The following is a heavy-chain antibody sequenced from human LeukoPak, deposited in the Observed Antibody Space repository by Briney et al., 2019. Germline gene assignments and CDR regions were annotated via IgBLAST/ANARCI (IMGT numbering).Heavy chain of an antibody. J-gene: IGHJ4*02. D-gene: IGHD3-22*01. V-gene: IGHV1-69*06. Sequence: ASVKVSCKASGGTFSNYAINWVRQAPGQGLEWMGGIFPIFGTANYAQKFQGRVTITADKSTSTVYMELNSLKSEDTAVYYCARGWDYDSGGRPTAYVYWGQGTLVTVSS. CDR1: GGTFSNYA. CDR2: IFPIFGTA. CDR3: ARGWDYDSGGRPTAYVY.